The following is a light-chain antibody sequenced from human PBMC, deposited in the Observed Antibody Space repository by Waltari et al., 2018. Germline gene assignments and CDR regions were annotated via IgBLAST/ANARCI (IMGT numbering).Light chain of an antibody. CDR1: QSLVHSDGRTY. CDR3: MQTTHSPRT. J-gene: IGKJ1*01. CDR2: KVS. Sequence: DVEMTQSPVSLPVRLGQPASISCRSSQSLVHSDGRTYLNWFQQRPGQSPRRLIYKVSNRESGVPDRCSGSGSGTEFTLKISRVEAEDIAVYYCMQTTHSPRTFGQGNKVEI. V-gene: IGKV2-30*02.